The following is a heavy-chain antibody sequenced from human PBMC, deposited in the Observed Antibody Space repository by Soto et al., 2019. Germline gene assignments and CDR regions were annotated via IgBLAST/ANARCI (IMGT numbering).Heavy chain of an antibody. CDR2: MNPNSGNT. Sequence: ASVKVSCKASGYTFTNYGISWVRRATGQGLEWMGWMNPNSGNTGYAQKFQGRVTMTRNTSISTAYMELSSLRSEDTAVYYCARTLYGDNVDYWGQGTLVTVSS. J-gene: IGHJ4*02. D-gene: IGHD4-17*01. CDR3: ARTLYGDNVDY. CDR1: GYTFTNYG. V-gene: IGHV1-8*02.